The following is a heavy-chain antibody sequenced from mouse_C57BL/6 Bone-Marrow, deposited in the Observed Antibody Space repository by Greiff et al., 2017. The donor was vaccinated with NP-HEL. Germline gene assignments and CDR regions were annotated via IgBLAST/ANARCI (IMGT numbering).Heavy chain of an antibody. CDR1: GYTFTSYW. Sequence: VQLQQPGAELVRLGTSVKLSCKASGYTFTSYWMHWVKQRPGQGLEWIGVIDPSDSYTNYNQKFKGKATLTVDTSSSTAYMQLSSLTSEDSAVYYCAGWLLRSRWGQGTTLTVSS. CDR3: AGWLLRSR. D-gene: IGHD2-3*01. V-gene: IGHV1-59*01. J-gene: IGHJ2*01. CDR2: IDPSDSYT.